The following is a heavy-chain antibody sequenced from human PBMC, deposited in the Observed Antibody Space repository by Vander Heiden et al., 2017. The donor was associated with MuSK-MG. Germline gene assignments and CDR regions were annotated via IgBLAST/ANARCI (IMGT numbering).Heavy chain of an antibody. CDR1: GFSPSDHH. V-gene: IGHV3-11*01. D-gene: IGHD3-3*01. Sequence: QVELVESGGGLVKPGGSLKLSCAASGFSPSDHHMNWIPQVPGKGLEWVSYISKSGSTMFNADSVSGRFTVSRDNSKNLLFLQMNSLRAEDTAVYYCVREVATEISGAVIDYFDYWGQGALVTVSS. CDR3: VREVATEISGAVIDYFDY. CDR2: ISKSGSTM. J-gene: IGHJ4*02.